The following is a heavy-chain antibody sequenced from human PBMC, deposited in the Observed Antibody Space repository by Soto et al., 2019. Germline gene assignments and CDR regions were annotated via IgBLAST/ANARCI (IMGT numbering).Heavy chain of an antibody. CDR3: VGEQMVRGVVMYRGYYFDY. D-gene: IGHD3-10*01. CDR1: GASMTTSDW. J-gene: IGHJ4*02. Sequence: SETLSLTCTVSGASMTTSDWWNWVRQSPEKGLEWIGEIHHGGSTSYNPSLESRVTISIDKSKNQFSLRLSSVTAADTAVYYCVGEQMVRGVVMYRGYYFDYWGQGAPVTVSS. CDR2: IHHGGST. V-gene: IGHV4-4*02.